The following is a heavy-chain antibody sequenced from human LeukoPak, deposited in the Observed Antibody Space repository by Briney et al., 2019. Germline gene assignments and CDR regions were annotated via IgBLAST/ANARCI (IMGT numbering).Heavy chain of an antibody. Sequence: ASVKVSCKASGYTFTGYYMHWVRQAPGQGLEWMGRINPNSGGTNYAQKFQGRVTMTRDTSISTAYMELSRLRSDDTAVYYCARANHIPDYDILTGYYRGDFDIWGQGTMVTVSS. D-gene: IGHD3-9*01. V-gene: IGHV1-2*06. CDR3: ARANHIPDYDILTGYYRGDFDI. J-gene: IGHJ3*02. CDR2: INPNSGGT. CDR1: GYTFTGYY.